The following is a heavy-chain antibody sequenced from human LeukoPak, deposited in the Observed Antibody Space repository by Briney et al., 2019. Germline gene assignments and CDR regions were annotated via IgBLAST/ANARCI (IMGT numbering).Heavy chain of an antibody. CDR3: ARVEYSSGWYNSYYFDY. Sequence: SETLSLTCTVSGGSVSSGSYYWSWIRQPPGKGLEWIGYIYYSGSTNYNPSLKSRATISVDTSKNQFSLKLSSVTAADTAVYYCARVEYSSGWYNSYYFDYWGQGTLVTVSS. CDR2: IYYSGST. V-gene: IGHV4-61*01. J-gene: IGHJ4*02. D-gene: IGHD6-19*01. CDR1: GGSVSSGSYY.